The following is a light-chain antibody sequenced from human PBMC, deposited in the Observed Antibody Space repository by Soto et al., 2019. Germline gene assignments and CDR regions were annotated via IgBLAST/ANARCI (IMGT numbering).Light chain of an antibody. CDR1: QSVSSY. CDR2: DAS. CDR3: QQRSTPLT. Sequence: EIVLTQSPATLSLSPGERATLSCRASQSVSSYLAWYQQKPGQAPRLLIYDASTRATGIPARFSGSGSGTEFTLTISSLEPEDFAVYYCQQRSTPLTFGGGTKVEIK. V-gene: IGKV3-11*01. J-gene: IGKJ4*01.